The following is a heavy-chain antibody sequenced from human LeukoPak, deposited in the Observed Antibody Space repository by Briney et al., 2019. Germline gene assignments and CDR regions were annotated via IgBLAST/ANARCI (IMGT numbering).Heavy chain of an antibody. CDR2: IFHSGSV. Sequence: SETLSLTCTVSGYSISSDYFWGWIRQPPGKGPEWIGSIFHSGSVYYNPSLQSRVTISVDTSKNQFSLKLSSVTAADTAVYYCAREQYYYGSGTSWGQGTLVTVSS. CDR1: GYSISSDYF. D-gene: IGHD3-10*01. CDR3: AREQYYYGSGTS. J-gene: IGHJ5*02. V-gene: IGHV4-38-2*02.